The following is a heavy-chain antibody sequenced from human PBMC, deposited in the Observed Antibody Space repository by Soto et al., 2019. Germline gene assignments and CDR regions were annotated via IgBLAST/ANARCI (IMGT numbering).Heavy chain of an antibody. D-gene: IGHD6-13*01. CDR3: ARGRGAAADYFDF. Sequence: QVQLVESGGGLVKPGGSLRLSCAVPGFTFSDYYMTWIRQAPGKGLEWVSYISSSTSHTNYADSVKGRFTISRDNAKKSLFLQMNSLRAEDTAVYYCARGRGAAADYFDFWGQGTLVTVSS. V-gene: IGHV3-11*05. J-gene: IGHJ4*02. CDR1: GFTFSDYY. CDR2: ISSSTSHT.